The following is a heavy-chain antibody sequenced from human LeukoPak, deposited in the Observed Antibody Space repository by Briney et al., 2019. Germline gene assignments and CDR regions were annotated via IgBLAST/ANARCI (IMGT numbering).Heavy chain of an antibody. D-gene: IGHD2-2*01. Sequence: PGRSLRLSCAASGFTFRSYGMHWVRQAPGKGLEWVAVISYGGSKKYYADSVKGRFTISRDNSKNTLYLQMNSLRAEDTAVYYCAKDLRIVVVPAATYGVDVWGKGTTVTVSS. V-gene: IGHV3-30*18. J-gene: IGHJ6*04. CDR1: GFTFRSYG. CDR2: ISYGGSKK. CDR3: AKDLRIVVVPAATYGVDV.